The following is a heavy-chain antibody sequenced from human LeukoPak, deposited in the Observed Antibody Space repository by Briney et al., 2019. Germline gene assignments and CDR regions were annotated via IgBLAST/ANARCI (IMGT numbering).Heavy chain of an antibody. J-gene: IGHJ4*02. CDR3: ASSYYYDSSGANFDY. D-gene: IGHD3-22*01. CDR2: IYHSGST. Sequence: SETLSLTCVVYGGSFSGYYWSWIRQPPGKGLEWIGYIYHSGSTYYNPSLKSRVTISVDRSKNQFSLKLSSVTAADTAVYYCASSYYYDSSGANFDYWGQGTLVTVSS. CDR1: GGSFSGYY. V-gene: IGHV4-30-2*01.